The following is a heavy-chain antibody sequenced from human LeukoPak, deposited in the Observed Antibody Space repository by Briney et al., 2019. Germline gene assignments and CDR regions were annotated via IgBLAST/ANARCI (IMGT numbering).Heavy chain of an antibody. Sequence: ASVKVSCKASGYTFTSYYMHWVRQAPGQGLEWMGIINPSGGSTSYAQKFQGRVTMTRDTSTGTVYMELSSLRSEDTAVYYCARDFGRGLLSDYWGQGTLVTVSS. CDR2: INPSGGST. CDR3: ARDFGRGLLSDY. V-gene: IGHV1-46*01. J-gene: IGHJ4*02. CDR1: GYTFTSYY. D-gene: IGHD3-10*01.